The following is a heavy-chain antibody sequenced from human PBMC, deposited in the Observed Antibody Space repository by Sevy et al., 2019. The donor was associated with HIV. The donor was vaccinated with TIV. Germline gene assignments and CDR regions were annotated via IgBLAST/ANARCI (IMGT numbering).Heavy chain of an antibody. J-gene: IGHJ4*02. Sequence: ASVKVSCKTSGFTFRNYGITWVRQAPGQRLEWMGWISVNNGNTNYAQNLQGRVTMTTDTSTTTAYMELRSLRSDDTAVYFCARDPSKQYLVYWGQGTLVTVSS. CDR3: ARDPSKQYLVY. CDR1: GFTFRNYG. V-gene: IGHV1-18*01. D-gene: IGHD4-4*01. CDR2: ISVNNGNT.